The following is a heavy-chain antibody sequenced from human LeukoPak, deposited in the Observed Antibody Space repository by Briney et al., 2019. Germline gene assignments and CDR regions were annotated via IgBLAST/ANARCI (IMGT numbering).Heavy chain of an antibody. V-gene: IGHV1-18*01. D-gene: IGHD4-11*01. CDR3: ARFDYSNYEAYFDY. J-gene: IGHJ4*02. CDR1: GYTFITYA. CDR2: ISGYNGYT. Sequence: ASVKVSCKASGYTFITYAINWVRQAPGRGLEWMGWISGYNGYTKYAQKVQGRVTMTTDTSTSTAFMELRSLRSDDTAVYYCARFDYSNYEAYFDYWGQGTLVTVSS.